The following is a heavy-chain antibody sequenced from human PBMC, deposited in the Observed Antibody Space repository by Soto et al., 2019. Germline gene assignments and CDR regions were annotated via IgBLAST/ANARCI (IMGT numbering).Heavy chain of an antibody. V-gene: IGHV3-9*01. CDR2: ISWNSGGI. CDR3: AKPPHDILIGSAFDY. Sequence: EVQLVESGGGLVQPDRSLRLSCAASGFTFDDYAMHWVRQGPGKGLEWVSGISWNSGGIGYADSVKGRFTISRDNAKNSLYLQMDRLRPEDTAFYYCAKPPHDILIGSAFDYWGQGTLVTVSS. CDR1: GFTFDDYA. D-gene: IGHD3-9*01. J-gene: IGHJ4*02.